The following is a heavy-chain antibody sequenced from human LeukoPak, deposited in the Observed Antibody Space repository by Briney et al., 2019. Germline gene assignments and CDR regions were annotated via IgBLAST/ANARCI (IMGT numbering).Heavy chain of an antibody. V-gene: IGHV1-2*02. J-gene: IGHJ4*02. CDR2: MNPENGAT. CDR3: VRDRGAFGELDKF. Sequence: ASVKVSCKASGYTFKGYYMNWVRQAPGKGPEWMGWMNPENGATHYAQKFQGRVTMTSDTSVSTAYMDLSRLRPDDTAVYYCVRDRGAFGELDKFWGQGTLVTVSS. CDR1: GYTFKGYY. D-gene: IGHD3-10*01.